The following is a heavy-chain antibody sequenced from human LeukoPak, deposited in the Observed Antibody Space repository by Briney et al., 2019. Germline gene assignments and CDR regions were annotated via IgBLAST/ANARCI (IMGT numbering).Heavy chain of an antibody. CDR3: ANGARGAY. V-gene: IGHV3-7*05. J-gene: IGHJ4*02. Sequence: GGSLRLSCAASGFTFRTAWMSWVRQAPGRGPEYMANIKEDGSEKYYVDSVRGRFTISRDNANSTLFLQMSSLRVDDTAVYYCANGARGAYWGQGTLVTVSS. CDR1: GFTFRTAW. CDR2: IKEDGSEK. D-gene: IGHD4-17*01.